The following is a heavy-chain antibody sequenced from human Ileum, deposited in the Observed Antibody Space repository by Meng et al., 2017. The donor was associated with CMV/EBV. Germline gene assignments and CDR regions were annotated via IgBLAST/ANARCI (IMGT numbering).Heavy chain of an antibody. CDR3: ARAVAGWYFDL. D-gene: IGHD3-10*01. CDR1: GGSISSGDYW. V-gene: IGHV4-30-4*08. Sequence: QGQLQESGPGLVNPSQTLSLTCTGAGGSISSGDYWWSWIRQPPGMGLEWIGYISYSGSTYYNPSLRSRVTVSVDTSNNQFSLDLRSGTAADTAVYYCARAVAGWYFDLWGRGTLVTVSS. J-gene: IGHJ2*01. CDR2: ISYSGST.